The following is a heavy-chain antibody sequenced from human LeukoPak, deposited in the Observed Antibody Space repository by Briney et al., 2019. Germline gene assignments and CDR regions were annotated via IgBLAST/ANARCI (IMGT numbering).Heavy chain of an antibody. Sequence: ASVKVSCKASGYSFSSYYMHWVRQAPGKGLEWMGGFDPEDGETIYAQKFQGRVTMTEDTSTDTAYMELSSLRSEDTAVYYCATPHYYDSSGPSPQFDYWGQGTLVTVSS. V-gene: IGHV1-24*01. J-gene: IGHJ4*02. CDR3: ATPHYYDSSGPSPQFDY. CDR1: GYSFSSYY. D-gene: IGHD3-22*01. CDR2: FDPEDGET.